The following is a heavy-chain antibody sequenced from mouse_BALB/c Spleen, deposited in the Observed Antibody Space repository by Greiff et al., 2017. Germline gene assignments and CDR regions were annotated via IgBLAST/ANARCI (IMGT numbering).Heavy chain of an antibody. J-gene: IGHJ3*01. CDR2: INPSTGYT. CDR3: ARGEAPLPTLAY. Sequence: QVHVKQSGAELAKPGASVKMSCKASGYTFTSYWMHWVKQRPGQGLEWIGYINPSTGYTEYNQKFKDKATLTADKSSSTAYMQLSSLTSEDSAVYYCARGEAPLPTLAYWGQGTLVTVSA. CDR1: GYTFTSYW. V-gene: IGHV1-7*01. D-gene: IGHD1-3*01.